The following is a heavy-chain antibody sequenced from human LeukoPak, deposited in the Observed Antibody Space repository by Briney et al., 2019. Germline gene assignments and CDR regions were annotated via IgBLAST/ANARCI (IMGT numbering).Heavy chain of an antibody. CDR3: ARVGFDSSGRHRYAFDF. Sequence: ASVKVSCKASGYTFTRYGISWVRQAPGQGFEWVGWINPNNGDTNFVQKLQGRVTMTTDTSTSTAYMELRSLRSDDTAVYYCARVGFDSSGRHRYAFDFWGQGTMVTVSS. CDR1: GYTFTRYG. CDR2: INPNNGDT. V-gene: IGHV1-18*01. D-gene: IGHD3-22*01. J-gene: IGHJ3*01.